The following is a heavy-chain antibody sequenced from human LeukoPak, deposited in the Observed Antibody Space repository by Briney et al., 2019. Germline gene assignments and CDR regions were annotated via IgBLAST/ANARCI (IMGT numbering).Heavy chain of an antibody. CDR1: RLTFIVQG. Sequence: PGGSLRLSCFASRLTFIVQGMTWVRPAPGGGLEWVSSVGGGIDIYYAASVKGRFTASRDDSMKTLYLQMNSLRAEDTAVYYCAKGAAPHNGIWDNFDHWGQGTPVTVSS. V-gene: IGHV3-23*01. J-gene: IGHJ4*02. CDR2: VGGGIDI. D-gene: IGHD1-26*01. CDR3: AKGAAPHNGIWDNFDH.